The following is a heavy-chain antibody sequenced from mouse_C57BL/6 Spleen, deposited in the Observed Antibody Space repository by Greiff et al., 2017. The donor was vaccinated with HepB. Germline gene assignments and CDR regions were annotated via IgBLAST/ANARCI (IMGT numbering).Heavy chain of an antibody. CDR1: GYTFTSYW. CDR2: IDPSDSYT. J-gene: IGHJ2*01. CDR3: AREYYGSSYFDY. V-gene: IGHV1-50*01. Sequence: QVQLQQPGAELVKPGASVKLSCKASGYTFTSYWMQWVKQRPGQGLEWIGEIDPSDSYTNYNQKFKGKATLTVDTSSSTAYMQLSSLTSEDSAVYYSAREYYGSSYFDYWGQGTTLTVSS. D-gene: IGHD1-1*01.